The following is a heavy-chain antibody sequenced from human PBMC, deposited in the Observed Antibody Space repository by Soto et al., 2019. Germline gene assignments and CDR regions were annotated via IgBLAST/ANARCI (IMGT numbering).Heavy chain of an antibody. Sequence: SETLSLTCTVTGGSISTYNWSWIRQPPGKGREWIGHIYYTGPTNYNPSLKSRVTISVDTSKNQFSLRLSSVTAADTAVYYCARHVYDFDWLSPQLLFDYWGQGTLVTVSS. D-gene: IGHD3-9*01. J-gene: IGHJ4*02. CDR1: GGSISTYN. V-gene: IGHV4-59*08. CDR2: IYYTGPT. CDR3: ARHVYDFDWLSPQLLFDY.